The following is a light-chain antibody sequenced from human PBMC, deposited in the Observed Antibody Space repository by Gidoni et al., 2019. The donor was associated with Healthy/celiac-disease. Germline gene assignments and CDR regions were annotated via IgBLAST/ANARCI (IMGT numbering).Light chain of an antibody. J-gene: IGKJ2*01. CDR3: QQYNSYWT. V-gene: IGKV1-5*03. CDR1: QSISSW. Sequence: DIQMTQSPSTLSASVGERVTITCRASQSISSWLAWYQQKPGKAPKLLIYKASSLESGVPSRFSGRGSGTEFTLTISSLQPDDFATYYCQQYNSYWTFGQGTKLEIK. CDR2: KAS.